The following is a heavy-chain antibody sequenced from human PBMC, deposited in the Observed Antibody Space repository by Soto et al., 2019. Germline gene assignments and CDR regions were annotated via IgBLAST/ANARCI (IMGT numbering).Heavy chain of an antibody. D-gene: IGHD3-16*02. CDR1: GFTFSSYG. Sequence: GGSLRLSCAASGFTFSSYGMHWVRQAPGKGLEWVAVIWYDGSNKYYADSVKGRFTISRDNSKNTLYLQMNSLRAEDTAVYYCARANYDYVWGSYRPNGADALDYWGQGTLVTVSS. CDR2: IWYDGSNK. J-gene: IGHJ4*02. CDR3: ARANYDYVWGSYRPNGADALDY. V-gene: IGHV3-33*01.